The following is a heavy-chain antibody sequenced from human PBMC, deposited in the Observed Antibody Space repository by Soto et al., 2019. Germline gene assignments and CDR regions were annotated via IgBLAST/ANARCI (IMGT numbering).Heavy chain of an antibody. CDR3: ARDWSDVGADY. D-gene: IGHD3-16*01. CDR1: GYTFTSYA. CDR2: INAGNGNT. J-gene: IGHJ4*02. Sequence: QVQLVQSGAEVKKPGASVKVSCKASGYTFTSYAMHWVRQAPGQRLEWMGWINAGNGNTKYSQKFQGRVTITRDTSASTGYMELSSLRSEDTAVYYGARDWSDVGADYWGQGTLVTVSS. V-gene: IGHV1-3*01.